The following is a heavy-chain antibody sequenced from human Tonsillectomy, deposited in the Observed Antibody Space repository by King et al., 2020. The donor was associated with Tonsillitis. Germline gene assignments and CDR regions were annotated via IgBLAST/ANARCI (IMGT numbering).Heavy chain of an antibody. V-gene: IGHV4-59*01. Sequence: VQLQESGPGLVKPSETLSLTCTVSTGSISRYYWSWIRQPPGKGLEWIGYIYYSGTTNYNPSLKSRVTMSVDTSKNQFSLKLSSVTAADTAVYYCASFRGGYWLDYWGQGTLVTVSS. J-gene: IGHJ4*02. CDR3: ASFRGGYWLDY. CDR1: TGSISRYY. D-gene: IGHD3-3*01. CDR2: IYYSGTT.